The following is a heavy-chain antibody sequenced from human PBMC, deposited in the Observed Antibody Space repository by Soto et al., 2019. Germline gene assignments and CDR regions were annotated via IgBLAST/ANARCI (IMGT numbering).Heavy chain of an antibody. CDR2: ISYDGSNK. V-gene: IGHV3-30*18. CDR1: GFTFSSYG. Sequence: GSLRLSCAASGFTFSSYGMHWVRQAPGKGLEWVAVISYDGSNKYYADSVKGRFTISRDNSKNTLYLQMNSLRAEDTAVYYCAKDNSTGTTSRFSYYGMDVWGQGTTVTVSS. CDR3: AKDNSTGTTSRFSYYGMDV. J-gene: IGHJ6*02. D-gene: IGHD1-7*01.